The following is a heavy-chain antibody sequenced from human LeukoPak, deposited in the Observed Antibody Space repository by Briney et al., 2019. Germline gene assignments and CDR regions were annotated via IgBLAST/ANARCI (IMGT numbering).Heavy chain of an antibody. CDR1: GYSFTSYW. CDR3: ARHSSAAYYHYYGMDV. V-gene: IGHV5-51*01. D-gene: IGHD2-2*01. Sequence: GEALKISCKGSGYSFTSYWIGWVRQIPGKGLEWMGIIYPGDSETRYSRSFQGQVTISADKSISTAYLQWSSLKASDTAMYYCARHSSAAYYHYYGMDVWGKGTTVTVSS. CDR2: IYPGDSET. J-gene: IGHJ6*04.